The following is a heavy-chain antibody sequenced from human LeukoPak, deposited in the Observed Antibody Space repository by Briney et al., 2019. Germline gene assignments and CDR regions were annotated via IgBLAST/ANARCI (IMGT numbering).Heavy chain of an antibody. CDR3: ARVRGYDYVWGSCPY. Sequence: ASVKVSCKASGYTFTGYYMQWVRQAPGQGLEWMGWIHPGSGDINYSQKFQGRVTMSRDTSISTAYMELSRLTSDDTAVYYCARVRGYDYVWGSCPYWGQGTLVTVSS. J-gene: IGHJ4*02. D-gene: IGHD3-16*01. CDR1: GYTFTGYY. CDR2: IHPGSGDI. V-gene: IGHV1-2*02.